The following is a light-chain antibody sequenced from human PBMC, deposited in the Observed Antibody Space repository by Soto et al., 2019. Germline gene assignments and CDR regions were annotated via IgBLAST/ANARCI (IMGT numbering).Light chain of an antibody. CDR3: QQSYSTPPVT. V-gene: IGKV1-39*01. CDR2: AAS. J-gene: IGKJ4*01. Sequence: DLPMTQSPSSLSASVGDRVTITCRASQSISSYLNWYQQKPGKAPKLLIYAASSLQSGVPSRFSGSGSGTHFTLTISSLQPEDFATYYCQQSYSTPPVTFGRGTKVEIK. CDR1: QSISSY.